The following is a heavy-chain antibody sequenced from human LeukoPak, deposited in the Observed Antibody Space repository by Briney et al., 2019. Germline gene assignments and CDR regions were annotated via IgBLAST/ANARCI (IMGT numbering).Heavy chain of an antibody. CDR3: ARDLENYADFDY. V-gene: IGHV1-46*01. Sequence: ASVKVSCKASGYTFTSYYMHWVRQAPGQGLEWMGIINPSGGSTSYAQKFQGRVIMTRDTSTSTVYIELSSLRSEDTAVYYCARDLENYADFDYWGQGTLVTVSS. CDR2: INPSGGST. CDR1: GYTFTSYY. D-gene: IGHD3-16*01. J-gene: IGHJ4*02.